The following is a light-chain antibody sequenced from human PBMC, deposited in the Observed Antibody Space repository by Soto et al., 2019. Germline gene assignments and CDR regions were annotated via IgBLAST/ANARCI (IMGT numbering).Light chain of an antibody. Sequence: QSALTQPASVSGSPGQSITISCTGYIHYDFVSWYQQHPGTAPKLVIYEVSNRPSGTSDRFSGSKSGHTASLTISGLQTEDEAVYYCGSYTNTGTLYVFGTGTKLTVL. CDR1: IHYDF. V-gene: IGLV2-14*01. CDR2: EVS. J-gene: IGLJ1*01. CDR3: GSYTNTGTLYV.